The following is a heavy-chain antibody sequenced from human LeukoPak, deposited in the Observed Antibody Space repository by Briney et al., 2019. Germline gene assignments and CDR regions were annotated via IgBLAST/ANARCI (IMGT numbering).Heavy chain of an antibody. CDR2: ISGSGEST. D-gene: IGHD7-27*01. CDR1: GFTFSSYA. Sequence: GGSLRLSCAASGFTFSSYAMTLVRQAPGKGLEWVSEISGSGESTYYGDSVKGRFTISRDNSKNTLYLQMNSLRAGDTAIYYCAREHWDFDYWGQGTLVTVSS. CDR3: AREHWDFDY. J-gene: IGHJ4*02. V-gene: IGHV3-23*01.